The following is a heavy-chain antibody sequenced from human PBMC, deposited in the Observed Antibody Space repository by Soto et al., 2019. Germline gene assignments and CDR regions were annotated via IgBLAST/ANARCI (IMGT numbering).Heavy chain of an antibody. CDR1: GYTFTSYG. V-gene: IGHV1-18*01. CDR3: ARRGDTLEWFIADDAFDI. J-gene: IGHJ3*02. CDR2: IRAYNGNT. D-gene: IGHD3-3*01. Sequence: QVQLVQSGAEVKKPGAAVKVSCKASGYTFTSYGISWVRQAPGQGLEWMGWIRAYNGNTNYAQKLQGRVTMTTDTSTSTAYMELRSLRSDDTAVYYCARRGDTLEWFIADDAFDIWGQGTMVTVSS.